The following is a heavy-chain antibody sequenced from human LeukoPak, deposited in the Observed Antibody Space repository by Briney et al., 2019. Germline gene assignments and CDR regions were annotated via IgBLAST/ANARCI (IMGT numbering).Heavy chain of an antibody. CDR2: INPNSGGT. CDR3: ARVRITIFGVVTSSFDY. V-gene: IGHV1-2*02. J-gene: IGHJ4*02. Sequence: ASVKVSCKASGYTFTGYYMHWVRQAPGQGLEWMGWINPNSGGTNYAQKFQGRVTMTRDTSISTAYMELSRLRSDDTAVYYCARVRITIFGVVTSSFDYWGQGTLVTVSS. D-gene: IGHD3-3*01. CDR1: GYTFTGYY.